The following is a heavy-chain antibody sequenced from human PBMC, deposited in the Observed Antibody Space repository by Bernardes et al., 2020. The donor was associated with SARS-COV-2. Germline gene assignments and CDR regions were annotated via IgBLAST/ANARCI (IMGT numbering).Heavy chain of an antibody. D-gene: IGHD1-26*01. V-gene: IGHV1-69*13. J-gene: IGHJ3*02. CDR2: IIPLFGTT. CDR1: GNTFTSYA. Sequence: SAVQVSCKTSGNTFTSYAVIWVRQAPGQGLECMGGIIPLFGTTNYAQNFQGRVTIAADESTSTVYMELSSLRSEDTAMYYCARSGTYPDAFDIWGQGTMVTVSS. CDR3: ARSGTYPDAFDI.